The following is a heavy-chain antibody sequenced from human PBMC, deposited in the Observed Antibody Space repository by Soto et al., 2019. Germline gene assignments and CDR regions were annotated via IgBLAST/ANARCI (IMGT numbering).Heavy chain of an antibody. Sequence: PSETLSLTCTVSGGSVSSGSYYWSWIRQPPGKGLEWIGYIYYSGSTNYNPSLKSRVTISVDTSKNQFSLKLSSVTAADTAVYYCARENGDYVYYYYGMDVWGQGTTVTVS. V-gene: IGHV4-61*01. CDR1: GGSVSSGSYY. J-gene: IGHJ6*02. CDR2: IYYSGST. D-gene: IGHD4-17*01. CDR3: ARENGDYVYYYYGMDV.